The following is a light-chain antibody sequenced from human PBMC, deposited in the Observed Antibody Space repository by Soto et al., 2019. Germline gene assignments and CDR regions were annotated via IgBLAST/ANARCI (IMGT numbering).Light chain of an antibody. V-gene: IGKV3-20*01. CDR3: QQYGSSPLVT. J-gene: IGKJ4*01. CDR1: QSVSSSY. CDR2: GAS. Sequence: EIVLTQSPGTLSLSPGARATLSCRASQSVSSSYLAWYQQKPGQAPRLLIYGASSRATGIPDRFSGSGSGTDFTLTISRLEPEDFAVYYCQQYGSSPLVTFGGGTKVEIK.